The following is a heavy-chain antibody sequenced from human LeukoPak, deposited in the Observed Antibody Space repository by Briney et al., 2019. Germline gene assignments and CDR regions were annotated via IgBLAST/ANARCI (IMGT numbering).Heavy chain of an antibody. J-gene: IGHJ5*02. Sequence: GLEWVAVISYDGSNKYYAASVKGRFTISRDNSKNTLYLQMNSLRAEDTAVYYCAKGPWFDPWGQGTLVTVSS. CDR2: ISYDGSNK. CDR3: AKGPWFDP. V-gene: IGHV3-30*18.